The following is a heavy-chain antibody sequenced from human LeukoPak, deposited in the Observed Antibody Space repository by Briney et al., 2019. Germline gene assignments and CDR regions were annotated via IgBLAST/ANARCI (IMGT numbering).Heavy chain of an antibody. J-gene: IGHJ3*02. CDR2: IKRDGSEK. Sequence: PGGSLRLSCAASGFTFSSYEMNWVRQAPGKGLEWVANIKRDGSEKYYADSVKGRFTISRDNAKNSLYLQMTSLRAADTAVYYGARETGTTSIGAFDIWGQGTMVTVSS. D-gene: IGHD1-7*01. CDR3: ARETGTTSIGAFDI. V-gene: IGHV3-7*01. CDR1: GFTFSSYE.